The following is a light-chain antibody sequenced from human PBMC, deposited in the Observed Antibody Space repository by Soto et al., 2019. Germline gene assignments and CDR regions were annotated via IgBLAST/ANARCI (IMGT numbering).Light chain of an antibody. Sequence: DIVLTQSPGTLSLSPGERATLSCRASQSISSSYLAWYQQSPGQAPRLLIYGASSRSTGIPDRFSGSGSGTDFTLIISRLEPEDFAVYYCQQYGLSPWTFGQGTKVEI. CDR1: QSISSSY. CDR2: GAS. J-gene: IGKJ1*01. CDR3: QQYGLSPWT. V-gene: IGKV3-20*01.